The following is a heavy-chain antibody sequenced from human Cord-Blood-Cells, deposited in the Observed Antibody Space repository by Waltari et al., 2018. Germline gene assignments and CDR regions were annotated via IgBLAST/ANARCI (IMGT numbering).Heavy chain of an antibody. D-gene: IGHD3-16*02. CDR1: GGSFSGYS. Sequence: QVQLQQWGAGLLKPSETLSLTCAFYGGSFSGYSWGWIRQPPGKGLEWIGEINHSGSTNYNPSLKSRVTISVDTSKNQFSLKLSSVTAADTAVYYCARADYDYVWGSYRYGVGYFDYWGQGTLVTVSS. CDR2: INHSGST. J-gene: IGHJ4*02. V-gene: IGHV4-34*01. CDR3: ARADYDYVWGSYRYGVGYFDY.